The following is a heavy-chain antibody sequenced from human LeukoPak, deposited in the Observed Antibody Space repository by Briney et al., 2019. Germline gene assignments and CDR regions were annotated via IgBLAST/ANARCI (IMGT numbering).Heavy chain of an antibody. J-gene: IGHJ5*02. CDR2: ISPYNGNT. D-gene: IGHD3-10*01. CDR1: GYMFTKYG. CDR3: ARNYGSGSYLGFDP. Sequence: GASVKVSCKASGYMFTKYGISWVRQAPGQGLEWMGWISPYNGNTKYDQKVQGRVTMTTDTSTSTAYLELSSLRSEDTAVYYCARNYGSGSYLGFDPWGQGTLVTVSS. V-gene: IGHV1-18*01.